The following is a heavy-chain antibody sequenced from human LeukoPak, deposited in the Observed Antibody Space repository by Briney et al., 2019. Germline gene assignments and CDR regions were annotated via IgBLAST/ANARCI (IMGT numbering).Heavy chain of an antibody. CDR2: INHSEGT. CDR1: GGSFSGYH. D-gene: IGHD3-22*01. V-gene: IGHV4-34*01. J-gene: IGHJ3*02. Sequence: PSETLSLTCAVYGGSFSGYHWSWICQPPGKGLEWIGEINHSEGTNYNPSLKSRVTISVDTSKNQFSLKLTSVTAADTAVYYCARLYYYDSSGYAFDIWGQGTMVTVSS. CDR3: ARLYYYDSSGYAFDI.